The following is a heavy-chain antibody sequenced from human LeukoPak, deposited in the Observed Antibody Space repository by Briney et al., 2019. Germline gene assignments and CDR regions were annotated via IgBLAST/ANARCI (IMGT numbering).Heavy chain of an antibody. CDR1: GGSISSGDYY. CDR3: ARPYYYDSRIDP. D-gene: IGHD3-22*01. V-gene: IGHV4-30-4*01. Sequence: SQTVALTCTVSGGSISSGDYYWSWIRQPPGKGLERIAHKYYSGNAYYYPPLKSRVTMSADTSKNQLSLKLSSVTAADTAVYYCARPYYYDSRIDPWGQGILVTVSS. CDR2: KYYSGNA. J-gene: IGHJ5*02.